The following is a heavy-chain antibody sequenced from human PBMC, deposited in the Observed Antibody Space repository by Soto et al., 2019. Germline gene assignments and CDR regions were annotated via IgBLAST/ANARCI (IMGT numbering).Heavy chain of an antibody. CDR1: GGSFSGYF. CDR2: ISHTGAT. V-gene: IGHV4-34*01. CDR3: ARETYHYDSDAYKKTLVFDS. D-gene: IGHD3-22*01. Sequence: SETLSLTXDVYGGSFSGYFWGWIRQSPEKGLEWIGEISHTGATNYNASFKSRVIISLDSSKNQFSLRLNSVTAADTGVYFCARETYHYDSDAYKKTLVFDSWGPGTLVTVSS. J-gene: IGHJ4*02.